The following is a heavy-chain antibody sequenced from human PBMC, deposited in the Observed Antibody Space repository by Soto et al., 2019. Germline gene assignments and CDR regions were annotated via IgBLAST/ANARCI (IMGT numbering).Heavy chain of an antibody. CDR1: GYTFTSYG. V-gene: IGHV1-18*01. CDR2: ISAYNGNT. Sequence: QVQLVQSGAEVKKPGASVKVSCKASGYTFTSYGISWVRQAPGQGLEWMGWISAYNGNTNYAQKLQGRVTMTTDTSTSTAYMELRSLRSDDTAVYYCAREPYCTNGVCYWGDYFDYCCQGTLVTVSS. CDR3: AREPYCTNGVCYWGDYFDY. J-gene: IGHJ4*02. D-gene: IGHD2-8*01.